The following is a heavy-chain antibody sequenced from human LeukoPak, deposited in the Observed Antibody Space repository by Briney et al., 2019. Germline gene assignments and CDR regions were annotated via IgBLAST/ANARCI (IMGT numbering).Heavy chain of an antibody. CDR1: GGSLSSSNW. D-gene: IGHD2-2*01. Sequence: SETLSLTCAVSGGSLSSSNWWSWVRQPPGKGLEWIGEIYHSGSTNYNPTLQSRVTISVDKSKNQFSLKLSSVTAADTAVYYCAKYAWNFGFHIVVVPAAHKPGAFDIWGQGTMVAVSS. J-gene: IGHJ3*02. CDR2: IYHSGST. CDR3: AKYAWNFGFHIVVVPAAHKPGAFDI. V-gene: IGHV4-4*02.